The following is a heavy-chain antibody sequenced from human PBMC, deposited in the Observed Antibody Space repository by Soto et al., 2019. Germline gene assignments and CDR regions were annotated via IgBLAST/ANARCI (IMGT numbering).Heavy chain of an antibody. CDR1: GYTFTSYA. CDR2: INAGNGNT. CDR3: ARSQAAVWGGYYYDPIVDKSTYYGMDV. J-gene: IGHJ6*02. D-gene: IGHD3-22*01. V-gene: IGHV1-3*01. Sequence: ASVKVSCKASGYTFTSYAMHWVRQAPGQRLEWMGWINAGNGNTKYSQKFQGRVTITRDTSASTAYMELSSLRSEDTAVYYCARSQAAVWGGYYYDPIVDKSTYYGMDVWGQGTTVTVSS.